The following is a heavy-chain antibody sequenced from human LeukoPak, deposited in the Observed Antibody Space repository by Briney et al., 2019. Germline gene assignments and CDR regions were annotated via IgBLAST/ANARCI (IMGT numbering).Heavy chain of an antibody. CDR1: GITFSSHW. V-gene: IGHV3-74*01. D-gene: IGHD1-7*01. CDR2: TNSDGSDT. Sequence: GGSPRLSCVASGITFSSHWMYWVRQAPGKGLVWVSRTNSDGSDTSYADSVKGRFTISRDNARNTLYLQMNSLRAEDTAVYYCARGPRVGTTTLFPFHYWGQGTLVTVSS. J-gene: IGHJ4*02. CDR3: ARGPRVGTTTLFPFHY.